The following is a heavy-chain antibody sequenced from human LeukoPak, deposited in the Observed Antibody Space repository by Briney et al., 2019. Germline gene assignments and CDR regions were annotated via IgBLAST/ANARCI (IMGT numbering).Heavy chain of an antibody. J-gene: IGHJ4*02. V-gene: IGHV3-11*01. D-gene: IGHD6-25*01. CDR2: ISSSGSTI. Sequence: GGSLRLSSAASGFTFSDYYMSWIRQAPGKGLEWVSYISSSGSTIYYADSVKGRFTISRDNAKNSLYLQMNSLRAEDTAVYYCARRAAAARYFDYWGQGTLVTVSS. CDR3: ARRAAAARYFDY. CDR1: GFTFSDYY.